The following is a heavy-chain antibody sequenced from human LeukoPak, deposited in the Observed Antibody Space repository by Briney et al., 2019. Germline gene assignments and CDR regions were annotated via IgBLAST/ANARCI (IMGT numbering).Heavy chain of an antibody. J-gene: IGHJ3*02. D-gene: IGHD4-17*01. CDR2: IYYSGST. Sequence: SETLSLTCAVYGGSFSGYYWSWIRRHPGKGLEWIGYIYYSGSTYYNPSLKSRVTISVDTSKNQFSLKLSSVTAADTAVYYCARDLVSGYGDYALRGMAFAIWGQGTMVTVSS. V-gene: IGHV4-31*11. CDR3: ARDLVSGYGDYALRGMAFAI. CDR1: GGSFSGYY.